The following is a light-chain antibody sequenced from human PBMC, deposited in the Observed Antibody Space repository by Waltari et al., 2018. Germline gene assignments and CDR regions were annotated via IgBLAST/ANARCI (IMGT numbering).Light chain of an antibody. CDR1: DSDVGAYDF. V-gene: IGLV2-14*01. CDR2: EVS. Sequence: QSALTQPASVSGSPGQSITISCSGTDSDVGAYDFVSWYQQHPGQAPHLIIYEVSNRPSGISNRCSASKSVNTSSLTISGLQAEDEADYYCSAYTTSSAPGVFGTGTRVTVL. CDR3: SAYTTSSAPGV. J-gene: IGLJ1*01.